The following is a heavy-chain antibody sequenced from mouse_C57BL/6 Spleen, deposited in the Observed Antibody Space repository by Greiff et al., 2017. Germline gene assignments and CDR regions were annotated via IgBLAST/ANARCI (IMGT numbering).Heavy chain of an antibody. J-gene: IGHJ3*01. CDR1: GFTFSDYG. D-gene: IGHD2-4*01. Sequence: DVKLVESGGGLVKPGGSLKLSCAASGFTFSDYGMHWVRQAPEKGLEWVAYISSGSSTIYYADTVTGRFTISRDNAKNTLFLQMTSLRSEDTAMYYCTRGDYDEKFAYWGQGTLVTVSA. V-gene: IGHV5-17*01. CDR2: ISSGSSTI. CDR3: TRGDYDEKFAY.